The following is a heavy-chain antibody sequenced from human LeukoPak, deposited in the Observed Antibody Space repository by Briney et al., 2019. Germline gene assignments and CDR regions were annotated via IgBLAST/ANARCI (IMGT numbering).Heavy chain of an antibody. D-gene: IGHD5-24*01. CDR1: GGSISSSSYY. CDR2: IYYSGST. J-gene: IGHJ5*02. V-gene: IGHV4-39*01. CDR3: ARHWRSVARGYNTGNWFDP. Sequence: PSETLSLTCTVSGGSISSSSYYWGWIRQPPGKGLEWIGSIYYSGSTYYNPSLKSRVTISVDTSKNPFSLKLSSVTAADTAVYYCARHWRSVARGYNTGNWFDPWGQGTLVTV.